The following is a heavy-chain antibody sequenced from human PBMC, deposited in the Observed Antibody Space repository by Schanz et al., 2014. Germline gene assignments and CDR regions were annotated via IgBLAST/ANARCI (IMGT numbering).Heavy chain of an antibody. CDR2: VSRSTPDI. V-gene: IGHV3-21*03. D-gene: IGHD3-10*01. Sequence: VQLVESGGGVVQPGGSLRLSCAASGFTFSSYAMGWVRQARGKGLEWVSYVSRSTPDIYYADSVKGRFTMSRDNAKNSVFLQMNSLRADDTAMYYCARWFLIRGVILDSWGQGTLVTVSS. CDR1: GFTFSSYA. J-gene: IGHJ4*02. CDR3: ARWFLIRGVILDS.